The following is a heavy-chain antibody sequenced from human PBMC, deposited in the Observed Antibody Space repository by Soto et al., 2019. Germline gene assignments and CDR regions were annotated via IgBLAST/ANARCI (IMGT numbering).Heavy chain of an antibody. D-gene: IGHD2-15*01. CDR2: IYYSGST. CDR1: GGSISSYY. V-gene: IGHV4-59*01. Sequence: QVQLQESGPGLVKPSETLSLTCTVSGGSISSYYWSWIRQPPGKGLEWIGYIYYSGSTNYNPALKSRGTLXXDXSXXQFSLKLSSVPAADKAVYYCERAREVVVAATGFDYWGQGSLVTVSS. CDR3: ERAREVVVAATGFDY. J-gene: IGHJ4*02.